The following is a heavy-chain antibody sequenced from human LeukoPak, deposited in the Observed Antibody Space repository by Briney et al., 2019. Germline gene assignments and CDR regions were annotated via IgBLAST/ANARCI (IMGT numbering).Heavy chain of an antibody. CDR3: ARGSGYLYYFDY. V-gene: IGHV4-59*08. CDR1: GGSISSYY. J-gene: IGHJ4*02. D-gene: IGHD5-18*01. Sequence: PSETLSLTCTVSGGSISSYYWSWIRQPPGKGLEWIGYIYYSGSTNYNPSLKSRVTISVDTSKNQFSPKLSSVTAADTAVYYCARGSGYLYYFDYWGQGTLVTVSS. CDR2: IYYSGST.